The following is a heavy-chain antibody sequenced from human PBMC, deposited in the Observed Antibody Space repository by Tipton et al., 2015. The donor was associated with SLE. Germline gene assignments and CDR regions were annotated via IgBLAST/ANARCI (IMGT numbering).Heavy chain of an antibody. J-gene: IGHJ3*02. CDR2: ISSSGSTV. D-gene: IGHD2/OR15-2a*01. Sequence: SLRLSCAASGLTFSAYEMNWVRRAPGKGLEWVSYISSSGSTVYYADSVKGRFTISRDNAKNSLYLQMSSLRAEDTAVYYCAREDFGEAFDIWGQGTMVTVSS. V-gene: IGHV3-48*03. CDR1: GLTFSAYE. CDR3: AREDFGEAFDI.